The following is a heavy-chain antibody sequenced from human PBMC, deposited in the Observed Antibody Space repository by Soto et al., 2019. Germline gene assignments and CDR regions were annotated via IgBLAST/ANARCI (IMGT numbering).Heavy chain of an antibody. CDR1: GGSVSSGGCY. Sequence: PSETLSLTCTVSGGSVSSGGCYWSWIRQPPGKGLEWIGYIYYSGSTNYNPSLKSRVTISVDTSKNQFSLKLSSVTAADTAVYYCAKMLRNYYYYGMDVWGQGTTVTVSS. CDR3: AKMLRNYYYYGMDV. CDR2: IYYSGST. D-gene: IGHD2-15*01. J-gene: IGHJ6*02. V-gene: IGHV4-61*08.